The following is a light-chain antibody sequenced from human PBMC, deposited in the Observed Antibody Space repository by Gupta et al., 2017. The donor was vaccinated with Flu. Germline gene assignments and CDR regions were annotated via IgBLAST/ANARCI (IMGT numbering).Light chain of an antibody. CDR3: QQTQSLPLT. CDR2: DAS. J-gene: IGKJ4*01. V-gene: IGKV1-33*01. Sequence: DIQMTPSPSSLSASVGDRVTITCQASQDIRKYLHWYQQKPGRAPQVVIYDASNLEIGAPSRFSGSGSGTDFTFTISSLQPEDIATYYCQQTQSLPLTFGRGTKVEVK. CDR1: QDIRKY.